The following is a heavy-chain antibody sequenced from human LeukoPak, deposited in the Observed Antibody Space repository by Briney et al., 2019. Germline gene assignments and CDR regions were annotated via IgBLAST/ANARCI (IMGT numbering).Heavy chain of an antibody. D-gene: IGHD6-13*01. J-gene: IGHJ4*02. V-gene: IGHV3-48*01. CDR1: GFTVSSNY. CDR3: APIAAAGPTSFDF. Sequence: GGSLRLSCAASGFTVSSNYMSWVRQAPGKGLEWVSFITGSSSTIYYADSVKGRFTISRDNSKNTLYLQMNSLRAEDTAVYYCAPIAAAGPTSFDFWGQGTLVTVSS. CDR2: ITGSSSTI.